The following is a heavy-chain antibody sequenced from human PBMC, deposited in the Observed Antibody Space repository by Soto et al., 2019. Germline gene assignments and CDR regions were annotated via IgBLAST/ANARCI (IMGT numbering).Heavy chain of an antibody. CDR2: ISPRGST. CDR3: ARVTMPDSFDI. CDR1: GGSISSYY. Sequence: PSETLSLTCTVSGGSISSYYWNWIRQPAGQGLEWIGRISPRGSTNYNPSLKSRVTMSVDTSNNPLSLQLTSESDAATALHSSARVTMPDSFDIWGQGTMVTVAS. J-gene: IGHJ3*02. V-gene: IGHV4-4*07. D-gene: IGHD3-10*01.